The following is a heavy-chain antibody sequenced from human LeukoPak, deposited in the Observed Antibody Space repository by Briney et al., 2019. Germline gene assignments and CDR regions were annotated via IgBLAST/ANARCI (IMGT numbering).Heavy chain of an antibody. Sequence: SETLSLICTVSGGSMSGYYWTWIRLPAGKGLEWIGRIHSSGATNSDPSLRSRVTMSIDTSKNHFSLNLKSVTAADTAVYYCARGGRYYDLFDPWGQGTLVTVSS. CDR2: IHSSGAT. J-gene: IGHJ5*02. V-gene: IGHV4-4*07. CDR3: ARGGRYYDLFDP. CDR1: GGSMSGYY. D-gene: IGHD1-26*01.